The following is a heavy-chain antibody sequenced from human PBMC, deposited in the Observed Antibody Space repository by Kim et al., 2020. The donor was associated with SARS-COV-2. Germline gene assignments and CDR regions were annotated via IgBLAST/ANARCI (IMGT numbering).Heavy chain of an antibody. Sequence: SVKGRFTISRDNAKNSLYLQMNSLRAEDTALYHCARGYYYDSSGYYGRDYWGQGTLVTVSS. J-gene: IGHJ4*02. V-gene: IGHV3-20*01. CDR3: ARGYYYDSSGYYGRDY. D-gene: IGHD3-22*01.